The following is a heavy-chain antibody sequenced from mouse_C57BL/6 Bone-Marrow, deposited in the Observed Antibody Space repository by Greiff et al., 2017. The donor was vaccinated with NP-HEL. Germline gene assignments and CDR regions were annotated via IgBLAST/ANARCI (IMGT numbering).Heavy chain of an antibody. D-gene: IGHD2-3*01. CDR3: AREWLLLYAMDY. J-gene: IGHJ4*01. CDR2: ISDGGSYT. CDR1: GFTFSSYA. Sequence: EVQRVESGGGLVKPGGSLKLSCAASGFTFSSYAMSWVRQTPEKRLEWVATISDGGSYTYYPDNVKGRFTISRDNAKNNLYLQMSHLKSEDTAMYYCAREWLLLYAMDYWGQGTSVTVSS. V-gene: IGHV5-4*01.